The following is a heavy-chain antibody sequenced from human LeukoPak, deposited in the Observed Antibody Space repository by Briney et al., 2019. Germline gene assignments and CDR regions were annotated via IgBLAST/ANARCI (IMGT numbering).Heavy chain of an antibody. Sequence: SETLSLTCAVYGGSFGGYYWSWIRQPPGKGLEWIGEINHSGSTNYNPSLKSRVTISVDTSKNQFSLKLSSVTAADTAVYYCARGCQLSHYYGMDVWGKGTTVTVSS. D-gene: IGHD2-2*01. CDR1: GGSFGGYY. V-gene: IGHV4-34*01. CDR2: INHSGST. CDR3: ARGCQLSHYYGMDV. J-gene: IGHJ6*04.